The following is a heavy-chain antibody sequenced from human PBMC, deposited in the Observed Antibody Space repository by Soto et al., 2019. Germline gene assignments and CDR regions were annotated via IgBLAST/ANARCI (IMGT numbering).Heavy chain of an antibody. J-gene: IGHJ6*03. CDR1: GYTFTSYG. CDR3: ARSYCSSTSCHKGYYYYYMDV. Sequence: QVQLVQSGAEVKKPGASVKVSCKASGYTFTSYGISWVRQAPGQGLEWMGWISAYNGKTNYAQKLQGRVTMTTDTSTSRAYMALRSLRSDDTAVYYCARSYCSSTSCHKGYYYYYMDVWGKGTTVTVSS. V-gene: IGHV1-18*01. CDR2: ISAYNGKT. D-gene: IGHD2-2*02.